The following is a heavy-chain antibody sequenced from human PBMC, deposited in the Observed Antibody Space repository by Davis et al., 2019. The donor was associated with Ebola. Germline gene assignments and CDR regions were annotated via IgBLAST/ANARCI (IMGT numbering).Heavy chain of an antibody. CDR1: GFTFSGSA. V-gene: IGHV3-73*01. CDR2: IRSKANSYAT. CDR3: TISTVTSDY. D-gene: IGHD4-17*01. Sequence: PAGSLSLSCAASGFTFSGSAMHWVRQASGKGLEWVGRIRSKANSYATAYAASVKGRFTISRDDSKNTAYLQMNSLKTEDTAVYYCTISTVTSDYWGQGTLVTVFS. J-gene: IGHJ4*02.